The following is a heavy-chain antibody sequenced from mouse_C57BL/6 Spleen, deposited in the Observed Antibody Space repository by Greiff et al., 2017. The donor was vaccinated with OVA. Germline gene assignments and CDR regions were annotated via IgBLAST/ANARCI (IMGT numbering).Heavy chain of an antibody. D-gene: IGHD1-1*01. J-gene: IGHJ4*01. CDR2: IHPNSGST. CDR3: VSGATVVAYYYAMDY. V-gene: IGHV1-64*01. CDR1: GYTFTSYW. Sequence: VQLQQSGAELVKPGASVKLSCKASGYTFTSYWMHWVKQRPGHGLEWIGMIHPNSGSTKYNEKFKSKATLTVDKSSSTAYMQLSCLTSEDSAVYYCVSGATVVAYYYAMDYWGQGTSVTVSS.